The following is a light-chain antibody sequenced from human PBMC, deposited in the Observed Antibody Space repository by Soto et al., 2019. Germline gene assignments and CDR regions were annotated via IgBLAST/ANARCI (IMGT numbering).Light chain of an antibody. V-gene: IGKV1-33*01. CDR2: DAS. J-gene: IGKJ4*01. CDR1: QDISNY. CDR3: QQYDNLPVT. Sequence: DLQMTQSPSSLSASVGDTVTITCQASQDISNYLNWYQQKPGKAPKLLIYDASNLETGVPSRFSGGGSGTDFIFTISSLQPEDIATYYCQQYDNLPVTFGGGTKVEIK.